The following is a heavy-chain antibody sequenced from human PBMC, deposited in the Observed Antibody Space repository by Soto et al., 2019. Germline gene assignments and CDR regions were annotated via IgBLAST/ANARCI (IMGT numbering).Heavy chain of an antibody. J-gene: IGHJ4*02. Sequence: ASVKVSCKASGYSFNNYEIHWLRQATGQGLEWMGWMNPYSGNTGYAQKFQGRVSFTRDTSIGTAYMELSSLKSEDTAVYYCARRKEGSGTHYFDYWGQGSLVTVSS. V-gene: IGHV1-8*01. CDR2: MNPYSGNT. CDR1: GYSFNNYE. CDR3: ARRKEGSGTHYFDY.